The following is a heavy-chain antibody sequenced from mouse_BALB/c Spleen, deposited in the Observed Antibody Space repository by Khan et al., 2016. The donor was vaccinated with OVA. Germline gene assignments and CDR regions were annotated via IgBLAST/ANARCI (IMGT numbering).Heavy chain of an antibody. CDR2: IYPGGGYT. D-gene: IGHD3-1*01. Sequence: VQLQQSGGEVLRPGTSVKISCKASGYTFTNYWLGWVKQRPGHGLEWIGDIYPGGGYTNYNEKFKGKATLTVDTSSSTANMELSSLTSEDSAVYFCARWATWFFDVWGAGTTVTVSS. CDR3: ARWATWFFDV. V-gene: IGHV1-63*02. CDR1: GYTFTNYW. J-gene: IGHJ1*01.